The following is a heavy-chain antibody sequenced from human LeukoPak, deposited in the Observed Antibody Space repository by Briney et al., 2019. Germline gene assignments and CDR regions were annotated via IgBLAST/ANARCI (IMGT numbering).Heavy chain of an antibody. CDR1: GGSLNSYF. J-gene: IGHJ4*02. V-gene: IGHV4-4*07. Sequence: SETLSLTCTVSGGSLNSYFWGWVRQPAGKGLEWVGRIYTTGTTHFNPSLRDPLTMSVDTSKNLLSLNLSSVTAADQAVYYRARQGYGATWCHLDYWGRGTLVTVSS. CDR3: ARQGYGATWCHLDY. D-gene: IGHD4/OR15-4a*01. CDR2: IYTTGTT.